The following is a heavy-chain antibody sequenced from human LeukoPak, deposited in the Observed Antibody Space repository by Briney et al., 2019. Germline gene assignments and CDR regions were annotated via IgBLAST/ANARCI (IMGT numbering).Heavy chain of an antibody. V-gene: IGHV4-38-2*01. CDR1: GYSISRGYY. D-gene: IGHD3-10*01. Sequence: SETLSLTCAVSGYSISRGYYWGWIRQSPEKGLEWIGNMYHSGNTYYNTSLKSRVAISVDTSKNQFSLKLSSLTAADTAVYYCASGPYGSGSKIDNWGQGTLVTVSS. CDR3: ASGPYGSGSKIDN. CDR2: MYHSGNT. J-gene: IGHJ4*02.